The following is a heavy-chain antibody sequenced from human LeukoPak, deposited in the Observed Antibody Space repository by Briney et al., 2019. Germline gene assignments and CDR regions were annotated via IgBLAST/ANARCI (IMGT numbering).Heavy chain of an antibody. V-gene: IGHV3-21*01. CDR2: ISSSSSYI. CDR1: GFTFSSYS. D-gene: IGHD3-10*01. Sequence: PGGSLRLSCAASGFTFSSYSMNWVRQAPGKGLEWVPSISSSSSYIYYADSVKGRSTISRDNAKNSLYLQMNSLRAEDTAVYYCARTLYGSGSYYNFGYWGQGTLVTVSS. J-gene: IGHJ4*02. CDR3: ARTLYGSGSYYNFGY.